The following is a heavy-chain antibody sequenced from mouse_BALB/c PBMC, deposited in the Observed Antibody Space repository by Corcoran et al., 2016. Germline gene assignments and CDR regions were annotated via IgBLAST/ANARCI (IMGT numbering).Heavy chain of an antibody. CDR2: IYWDDDK. J-gene: IGHJ4*01. V-gene: IGHV8-12*01. CDR1: GFSLSTSGMG. D-gene: IGHD3-1*01. Sequence: QVTLQESGPGILQPSQTLSLTCSFSGFSLSTSGMGVSWIRQPSGKGLEWLAHIYWDDDKRYNPSLKSQLTISKDTSSNQVFLKITSVDTADTATYYCAWGYHYAMDYWGQGTSVTVSS. CDR3: AWGYHYAMDY.